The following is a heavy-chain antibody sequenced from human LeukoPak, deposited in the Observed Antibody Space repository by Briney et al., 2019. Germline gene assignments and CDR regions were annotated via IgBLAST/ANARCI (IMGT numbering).Heavy chain of an antibody. J-gene: IGHJ5*02. Sequence: SETLSLTCAVYGGSFSGYYWSWICQPPGKGLEWIGKINHSGSTNYNPSLKSRVTISVDTSKNQFSLKLSSVTAADTAVYYCARFRPGPGTYNWFDPWGQGTLVTVSS. CDR2: INHSGST. CDR3: ARFRPGPGTYNWFDP. V-gene: IGHV4-34*01. D-gene: IGHD3-10*01. CDR1: GGSFSGYY.